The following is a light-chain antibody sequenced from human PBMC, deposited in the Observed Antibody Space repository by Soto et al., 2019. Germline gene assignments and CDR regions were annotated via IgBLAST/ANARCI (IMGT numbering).Light chain of an antibody. CDR1: SSNIGNNA. CDR3: AAWDDSLNGQV. J-gene: IGLJ2*01. V-gene: IGLV1-36*01. CDR2: YDD. Sequence: QSVLTQPPSVSEAPRQRVTISCSGSSSNIGNNAVNWYQQLPGKAPKLLIYYDDLLPSGVSDRFSGSKSGTSASLAISGLQSEDEADYYCAAWDDSLNGQVFGGWTKVTVL.